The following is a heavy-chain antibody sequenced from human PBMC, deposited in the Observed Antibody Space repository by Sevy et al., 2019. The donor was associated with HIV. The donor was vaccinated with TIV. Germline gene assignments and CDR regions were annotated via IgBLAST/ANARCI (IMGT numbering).Heavy chain of an antibody. CDR1: GFTFSSYA. CDR3: ARGSAATYGQYFQH. J-gene: IGHJ1*01. CDR2: ISYDGSNK. V-gene: IGHV3-30-3*01. D-gene: IGHD2-15*01. Sequence: GGSLRLSCAASGFTFSSYAMHWVRQAPGKGLEWVAVISYDGSNKYDADSVKGRFTISRDNSKNTLYLQMNSLRAEDTAVYYCARGSAATYGQYFQHWGQGTLVTVSS.